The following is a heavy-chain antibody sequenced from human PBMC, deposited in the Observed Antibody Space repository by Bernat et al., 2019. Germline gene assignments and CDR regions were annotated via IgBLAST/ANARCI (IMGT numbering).Heavy chain of an antibody. D-gene: IGHD3-10*01. CDR2: INAGNGNT. J-gene: IGHJ5*02. V-gene: IGHV1-3*01. Sequence: QVQLVQSGAEVKKPGASVKVSCKASGYTFTSYAMHWVRQAPGHRLEWMGWINAGNGNTKYSQKFQGRVTITRDTSASTAYMELSSLRSEDTAVYYCARGDLITRVQGNWFDPWGQGTLVTVSS. CDR1: GYTFTSYA. CDR3: ARGDLITRVQGNWFDP.